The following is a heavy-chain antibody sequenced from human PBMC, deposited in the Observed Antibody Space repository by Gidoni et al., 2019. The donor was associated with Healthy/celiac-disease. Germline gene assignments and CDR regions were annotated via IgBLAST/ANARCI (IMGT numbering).Heavy chain of an antibody. CDR2: IGTAGEQ. J-gene: IGHJ2*01. Sequence: EVQLVESGGGLVQPGGSLRLSCAASGFTFSRYDMHWVSQATGKGLEWVSAIGTAGEQYYPGSVKGRFTISRENAKNSLYLQMNSLRAGDTAVYYCARGVDGDYGGFWYFDLWGRGTLVTVSS. V-gene: IGHV3-13*05. CDR3: ARGVDGDYGGFWYFDL. CDR1: GFTFSRYD. D-gene: IGHD4-17*01.